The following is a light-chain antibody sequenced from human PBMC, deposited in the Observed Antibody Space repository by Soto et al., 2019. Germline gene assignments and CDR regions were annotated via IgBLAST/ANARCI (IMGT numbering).Light chain of an antibody. J-gene: IGKJ5*01. CDR1: QSVSTY. CDR3: QQRRRWPC. CDR2: DAS. Sequence: FTNATLIRSLSPEKVAIPSCRASQSVSTYLAWYQQKPGQAPRLLIYDASNRATGIPARFSGSGSGTDFTLTICSLEPEDFAVCHCQQRRRWPCLGQGTRLEIK. V-gene: IGKV3-11*01.